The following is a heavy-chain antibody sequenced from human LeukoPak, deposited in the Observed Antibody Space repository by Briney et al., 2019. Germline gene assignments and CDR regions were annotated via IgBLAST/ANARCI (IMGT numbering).Heavy chain of an antibody. CDR3: VRIQPWYYFDY. J-gene: IGHJ4*02. Sequence: GGSLRLSCAASGFTFSSYWMNWARQAPGKGLEWVSLIYSGGSTYYADSVKGRFTISRDNSKNTLHLQMNSLRAEDTAVYYCVRIQPWYYFDYWGQGTLVTVSS. CDR1: GFTFSSYW. CDR2: IYSGGST. D-gene: IGHD5-18*01. V-gene: IGHV3-53*01.